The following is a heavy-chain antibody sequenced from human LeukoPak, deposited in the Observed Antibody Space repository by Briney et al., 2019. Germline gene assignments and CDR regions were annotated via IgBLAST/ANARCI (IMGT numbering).Heavy chain of an antibody. CDR2: ISGSGGST. J-gene: IGHJ4*02. CDR1: GFTFSSYA. V-gene: IGHV3-23*01. CDR3: AKGGGRVPAAIGLIDY. D-gene: IGHD2-2*01. Sequence: HTGGSLRLSCAASGFTFSSYAMSWVRQAPGKGLEWVSAISGSGGSTYYADSVKGRFTISRDNSKNTLYLQMNSLRAEDTAVYYCAKGGGRVPAAIGLIDYWGQGTLVTVPS.